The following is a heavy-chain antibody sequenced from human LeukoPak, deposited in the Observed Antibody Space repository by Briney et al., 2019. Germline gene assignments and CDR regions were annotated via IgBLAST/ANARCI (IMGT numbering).Heavy chain of an antibody. D-gene: IGHD2-2*01. V-gene: IGHV3-66*02. CDR2: IYSGGST. CDR1: GFTVSSNY. CDR3: ASSVVPATGGYYYYMDV. Sequence: PGGSLRLSCAASGFTVSSNYMSWVRQAPGKGLEWVSVIYSGGSTYYADSVKGRFTISRDNSKNMLYLQMNSLRAEDTAVYYCASSVVPATGGYYYYMDVWGKGTTVTVSS. J-gene: IGHJ6*03.